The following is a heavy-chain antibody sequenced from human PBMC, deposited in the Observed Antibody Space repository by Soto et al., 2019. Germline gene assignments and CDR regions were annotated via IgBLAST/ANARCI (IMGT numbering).Heavy chain of an antibody. J-gene: IGHJ4*02. CDR2: IYHSGST. CDR1: GGSISSSNW. V-gene: IGHV4-4*02. Sequence: QVQLQESGPGLVKPSGTLSLTCAVSGGSISSSNWWSWVRQPPGKGLEWIGEIYHSGSTNYNPSLKSRVTISVDKSKHQFSLKLSSVTAADTAVYYCARDPRSGSYFPYFDYWGQGTLVTVSS. CDR3: ARDPRSGSYFPYFDY. D-gene: IGHD3-10*01.